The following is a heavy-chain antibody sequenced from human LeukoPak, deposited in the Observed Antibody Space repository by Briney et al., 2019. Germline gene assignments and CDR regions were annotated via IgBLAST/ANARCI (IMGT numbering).Heavy chain of an antibody. D-gene: IGHD4-17*01. J-gene: IGHJ6*03. V-gene: IGHV1-69*06. CDR3: ARGRVLPRWLKNYYYYMDV. CDR1: GYIFTGYY. Sequence: ASVKVSCKASGYIFTGYYLHWVRQAPGQGLEWMGGIIPIFGTASYAQKFQGRVTITADKSTSTAYMELSSLRSEDTAEYYCARGRVLPRWLKNYYYYMDVWGKGTTVTVSS. CDR2: IIPIFGTA.